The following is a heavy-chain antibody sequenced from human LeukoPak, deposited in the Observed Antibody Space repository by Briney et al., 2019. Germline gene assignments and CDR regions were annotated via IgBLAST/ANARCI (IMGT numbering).Heavy chain of an antibody. V-gene: IGHV3-66*01. CDR3: ARSPPRYCSGGSCYYYYYMDV. D-gene: IGHD2-15*01. CDR1: GFTVSSNY. J-gene: IGHJ6*03. Sequence: PGGSLRLSCAASGFTVSSNYMSWVRQAPGKGLEWVSVIYSGGSTYYADSVKGRFTISRDNSKNTLYLQMNSLRAEDTAVYYCARSPPRYCSGGSCYYYYYMDVWGKGTTVTISS. CDR2: IYSGGST.